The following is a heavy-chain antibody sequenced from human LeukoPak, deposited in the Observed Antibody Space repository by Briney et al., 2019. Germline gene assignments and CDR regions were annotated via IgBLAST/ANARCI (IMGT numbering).Heavy chain of an antibody. CDR1: GGSISSSSYY. CDR3: ARHACHQLRSGCWFDP. Sequence: PSETLSLTCTVSGGSISSSSYYWGWIRQPPGKGLEWIGSIYHSGSTYYNPSLKSRVTISVDTSKNQFSLKLSSVTAADTAVYYCARHACHQLRSGCWFDPWGQGTLVTVSS. D-gene: IGHD2-2*01. V-gene: IGHV4-39*01. CDR2: IYHSGST. J-gene: IGHJ5*02.